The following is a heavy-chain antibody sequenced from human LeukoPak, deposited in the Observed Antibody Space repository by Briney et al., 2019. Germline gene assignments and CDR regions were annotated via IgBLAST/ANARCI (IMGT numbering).Heavy chain of an antibody. J-gene: IGHJ4*02. CDR2: IRYDGSNK. D-gene: IGHD3-22*01. Sequence: PGGSLRLSCAASGFTFSSYGMHWVRQSPGKGLEWVAFIRYDGSNKYYADSVKGRFTISRDNSKNTLYLQMNSLRAEDTAVYYCAKQTSGYYYLDYWGQGTLVTVSS. CDR1: GFTFSSYG. CDR3: AKQTSGYYYLDY. V-gene: IGHV3-30*02.